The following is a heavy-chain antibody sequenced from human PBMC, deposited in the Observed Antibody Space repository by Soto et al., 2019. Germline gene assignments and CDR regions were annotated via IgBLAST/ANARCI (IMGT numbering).Heavy chain of an antibody. Sequence: QVQLQESGPGLVKPSETLSLTCTVSGGSVSSFFWSWIRQPPGKGLEWIGYLYYSGSTHYSPSLKSRVTISLDTSKNQFSLKLNSVTAADTAVYYCARVRHGWTFFDYWSQGTLVTVSS. J-gene: IGHJ4*02. CDR3: ARVRHGWTFFDY. D-gene: IGHD6-19*01. V-gene: IGHV4-59*02. CDR2: LYYSGST. CDR1: GGSVSSFF.